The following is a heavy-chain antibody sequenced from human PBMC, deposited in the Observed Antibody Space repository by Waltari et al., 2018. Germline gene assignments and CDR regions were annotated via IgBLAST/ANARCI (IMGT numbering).Heavy chain of an antibody. V-gene: IGHV1-3*01. Sequence: QVQLVQSGAEVKKPGASVKVSCKASGYTFTSYAMHWVRQAPGQRLEWMGWINAGNGNTKYSQKFQGRGTITRDTSASTAYMELSSLRSEDTAVYYCARGGGVVINWFDPWGQGTLVTVSS. D-gene: IGHD3-3*01. CDR3: ARGGGVVINWFDP. CDR1: GYTFTSYA. J-gene: IGHJ5*02. CDR2: INAGNGNT.